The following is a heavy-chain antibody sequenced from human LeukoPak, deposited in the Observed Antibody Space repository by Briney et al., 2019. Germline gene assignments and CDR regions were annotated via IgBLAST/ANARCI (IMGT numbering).Heavy chain of an antibody. CDR2: INHSGST. D-gene: IGHD3-10*01. Sequence: KASETLSLTCAVYGGSFSGYYWSWIRQPPGKGLEWIGEINHSGSTNYNPSLRSGVPISVDTSKNHFSRRLSSVTAADTAVYYCARIGPARYYYGSGTRNYFDYWGPGTLVTVSS. CDR1: GGSFSGYY. CDR3: ARIGPARYYYGSGTRNYFDY. V-gene: IGHV4-34*01. J-gene: IGHJ4*02.